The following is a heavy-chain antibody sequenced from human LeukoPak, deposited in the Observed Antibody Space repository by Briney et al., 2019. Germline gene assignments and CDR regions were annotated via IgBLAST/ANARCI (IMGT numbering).Heavy chain of an antibody. J-gene: IGHJ3*02. CDR2: ISNMISTYI. Sequence: KSGGSLRLSCAASGFTFSSYAMSWVRQAPGKGLEWVSFISNMISTYIYYADSVKGRFTISRDNAKNSLYLQMNSLRAEDTAVYYCARGTTLYGDYRHDAFDIWGQGTMVTVSS. D-gene: IGHD4-17*01. V-gene: IGHV3-21*04. CDR3: ARGTTLYGDYRHDAFDI. CDR1: GFTFSSYA.